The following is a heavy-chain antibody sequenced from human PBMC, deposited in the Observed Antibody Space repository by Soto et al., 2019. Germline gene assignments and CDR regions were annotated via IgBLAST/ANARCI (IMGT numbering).Heavy chain of an antibody. CDR3: ARSPQVGATIDYFAY. Sequence: QVQLVESGGGAVQPGRSLRLSCAASGFTFSNYGMHWVRQAPGKGLEWVAVTLYDGSNKHYADSVKGRFTISRDNSKNTLYLQMSSLRPEDTAVYYCARSPQVGATIDYFAYWGQGTLVTVSS. V-gene: IGHV3-33*01. D-gene: IGHD1-26*01. CDR2: TLYDGSNK. J-gene: IGHJ4*02. CDR1: GFTFSNYG.